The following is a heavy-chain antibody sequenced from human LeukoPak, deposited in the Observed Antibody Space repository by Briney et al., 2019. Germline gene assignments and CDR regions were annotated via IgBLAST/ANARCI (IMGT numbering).Heavy chain of an antibody. J-gene: IGHJ5*02. V-gene: IGHV3-30*02. CDR2: IRYDGSNK. CDR1: GFTFSSYG. CDR3: AKDTRATVTTGNWFDP. Sequence: GGSLRLSCAASGFTFSSYGMHWVRQAPGKGLEWVAFIRYDGSNKYYADSVKGRFTISRDNSKNTLYLQMNSLRAEDTAMYYCAKDTRATVTTGNWFDPWGQGTLVTVSS. D-gene: IGHD4-17*01.